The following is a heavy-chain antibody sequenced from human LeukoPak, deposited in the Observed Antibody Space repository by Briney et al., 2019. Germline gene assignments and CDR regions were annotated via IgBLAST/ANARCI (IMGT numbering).Heavy chain of an antibody. CDR2: IGGSGGST. V-gene: IGHV3-23*01. J-gene: IGHJ4*02. D-gene: IGHD5-12*01. CDR1: GFTFSSYA. CDR3: AKRGYSGYDDY. Sequence: GGSLRLSCAASGFTFSSYAMSWVRQAPGKGLEWVSAIGGSGGSTYYADSVKGRFTISRDNSKNTLYLQMNSLRAEGTAVYYCAKRGYSGYDDYWGQGTLVTVSS.